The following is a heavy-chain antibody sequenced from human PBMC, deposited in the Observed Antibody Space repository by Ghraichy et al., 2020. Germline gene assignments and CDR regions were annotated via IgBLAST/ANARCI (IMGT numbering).Heavy chain of an antibody. CDR1: GFTFSSYS. D-gene: IGHD3-22*01. J-gene: IGHJ4*02. CDR2: ISSKGHYL. Sequence: GESLRLSCAASGFTFSSYSMHWVRQAPGKGLEWVSSISSKGHYLYYADSMKGRFTISRDNAKNSLYLQINSLTAEDSAVYYCARERLYYYDGSGHYFFDFWGQGTLVTVSS. CDR3: ARERLYYYDGSGHYFFDF. V-gene: IGHV3-21*01.